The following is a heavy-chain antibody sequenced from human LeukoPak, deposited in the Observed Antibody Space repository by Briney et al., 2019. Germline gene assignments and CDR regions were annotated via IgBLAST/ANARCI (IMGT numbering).Heavy chain of an antibody. D-gene: IGHD3-10*01. Sequence: SETLSLTCAVYGGSFSGYYWSWIRQPPGKWLEWIGEINHSGSTNYNPSLKSRVTISVDTSRNQFSLRLSSLTAADTAMYFCAKSLYDYRSGTYFRPFDYWGQGTLVTVSS. CDR1: GGSFSGYY. CDR2: INHSGST. J-gene: IGHJ4*02. CDR3: AKSLYDYRSGTYFRPFDY. V-gene: IGHV4-34*01.